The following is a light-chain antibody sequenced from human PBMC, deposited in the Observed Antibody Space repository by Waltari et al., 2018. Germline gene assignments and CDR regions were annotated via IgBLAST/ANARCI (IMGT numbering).Light chain of an antibody. Sequence: QSALTQPASVSGSPGQSITISCTGTSSDVGGYTIVSWYQQHPGKAPKLMIYEVSNRPSGVSNRFSGSKSGNTASLTISGLQAEDEADYYCSSYTSSSTVVFGGGTKLTVL. CDR3: SSYTSSSTVV. J-gene: IGLJ2*01. CDR1: SSDVGGYTI. V-gene: IGLV2-14*01. CDR2: EVS.